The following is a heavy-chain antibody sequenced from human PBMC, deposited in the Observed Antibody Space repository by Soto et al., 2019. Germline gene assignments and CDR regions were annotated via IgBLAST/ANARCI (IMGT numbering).Heavy chain of an antibody. CDR3: TTETPLITIFGVAIQFDY. CDR1: GFTFSNAW. CDR2: IKSKTDGGTT. V-gene: IGHV3-15*07. D-gene: IGHD3-3*01. J-gene: IGHJ4*02. Sequence: GGSLRLSCAASGFTFSNAWMNWVRQAPGKGLEWVGRIKSKTDGGTTDYAAPVKGRFTISRDDSKNTLYLQMNSLKTEDTAVYYCTTETPLITIFGVAIQFDYWGQGTLVTVSS.